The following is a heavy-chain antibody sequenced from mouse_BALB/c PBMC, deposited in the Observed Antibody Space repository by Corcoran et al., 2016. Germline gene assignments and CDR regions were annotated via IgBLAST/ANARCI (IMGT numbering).Heavy chain of an antibody. Sequence: DVQLQESGPGLVKPSQSLSLTCSVTGYSITSGYYWNWIRQFPGNKLEWMGYISYDGSNIYNPSLKNRISITRDTSKNQFFLKLNSVTTEDTATYYCARGYDYDYAMDYWGQGTSVTVSS. CDR3: ARGYDYDYAMDY. V-gene: IGHV3-6*02. D-gene: IGHD2-4*01. CDR1: GYSITSGYY. J-gene: IGHJ4*01. CDR2: ISYDGSN.